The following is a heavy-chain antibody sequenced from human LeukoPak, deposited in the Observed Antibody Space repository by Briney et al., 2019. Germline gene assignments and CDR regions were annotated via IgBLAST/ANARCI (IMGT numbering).Heavy chain of an antibody. J-gene: IGHJ6*02. V-gene: IGHV3-7*04. CDR3: ARMNGDYYYTMDV. CDR2: INGDESEK. D-gene: IGHD1-1*01. CDR1: AFTFRTYW. Sequence: PGRSLRLSCAASAFTFRTYWMNWVRQAPGKGLEWVANINGDESEKYYVDSVKGRFTISRDNAKNSLYLQMNSLRAEDTAVYYCARMNGDYYYTMDVWGQGTTVTVSS.